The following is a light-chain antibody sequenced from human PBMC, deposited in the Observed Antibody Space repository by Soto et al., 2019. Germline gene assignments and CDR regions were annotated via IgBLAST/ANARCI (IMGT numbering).Light chain of an antibody. CDR2: GAS. CDR3: QQYGGSPRIT. Sequence: EIVITQSPATLSVSPGERATLSCRASQSVSSNLAWYQQKPGQAPRLLIYGASTRATGIPARFSGSGSGTDFTLIINRLEPEDVTIYYCQQYGGSPRITFGQGTRLEIK. CDR1: QSVSSN. V-gene: IGKV3-15*01. J-gene: IGKJ5*01.